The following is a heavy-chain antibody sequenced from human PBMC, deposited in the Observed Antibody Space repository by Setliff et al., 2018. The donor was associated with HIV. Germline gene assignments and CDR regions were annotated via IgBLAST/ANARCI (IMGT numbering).Heavy chain of an antibody. D-gene: IGHD3-22*01. V-gene: IGHV1-46*01. CDR3: ARDGRAVTSLMVVVSLKNGMDV. Sequence: ASVKVSCKASGYTFTNYDIYWVRQASGQGLEWMGIVDPSGGSTHYAQKFEGRVTMTRDTSTSTFHMELSSLTSEDRAIYYCARDGRAVTSLMVVVSLKNGMDVWGQGTTVTVSS. CDR2: VDPSGGST. J-gene: IGHJ6*02. CDR1: GYTFTNYD.